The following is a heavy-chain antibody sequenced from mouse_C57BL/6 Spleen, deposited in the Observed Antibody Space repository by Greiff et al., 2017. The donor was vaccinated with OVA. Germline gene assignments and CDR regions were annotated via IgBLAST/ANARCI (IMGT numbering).Heavy chain of an antibody. V-gene: IGHV14-4*01. CDR2: IDPENGDT. J-gene: IGHJ4*01. CDR1: GFNIKDDY. D-gene: IGHD1-3*01. Sequence: VQLQQSGAELVRPGASVKLSCTASGFNIKDDYMHWVKQRPEQGLEWIGWIDPENGDTEYASKFQGKATITADTSSNTAYLQLSSLTSEDTAVYYCTTGVKVDYWGQGTSVTVSS. CDR3: TTGVKVDY.